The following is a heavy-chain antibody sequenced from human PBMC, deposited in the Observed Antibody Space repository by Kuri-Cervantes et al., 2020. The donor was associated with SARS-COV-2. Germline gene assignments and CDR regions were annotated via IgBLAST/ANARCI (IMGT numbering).Heavy chain of an antibody. J-gene: IGHJ6*02. CDR1: GYTLTELS. CDR3: ARANIYEPERPKRSYYYGMDV. CDR2: FDPEDGER. V-gene: IGHV1-24*01. Sequence: ASVKVSCKVFGYTLTELSMHWVRQAPGKGLEWMGGFDPEDGERIYAQKFQGRVTMTEDTSTDTAYMELSSLRSEDTAVYYCARANIYEPERPKRSYYYGMDVWGQGTTVTVSS. D-gene: IGHD1-1*01.